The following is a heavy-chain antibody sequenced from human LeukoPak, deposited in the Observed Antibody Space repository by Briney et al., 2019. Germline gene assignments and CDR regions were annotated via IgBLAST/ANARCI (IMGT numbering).Heavy chain of an antibody. CDR2: IYTSGST. V-gene: IGHV4-4*07. CDR1: GGSISSYY. CDR3: ASQDPYCGGDCYLEYYFDY. Sequence: SETLSLTCTVSGGSISSYYWSWIRQPAGKGLEWIGRIYTSGSTNYNPSLKSRVTISVDKSKNQFFLKLSSVTAADTAVYYCASQDPYCGGDCYLEYYFDYWGQGTLVTVSS. D-gene: IGHD2-21*02. J-gene: IGHJ4*02.